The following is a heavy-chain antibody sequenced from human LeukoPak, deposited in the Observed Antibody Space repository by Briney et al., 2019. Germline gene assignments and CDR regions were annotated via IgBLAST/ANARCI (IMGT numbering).Heavy chain of an antibody. D-gene: IGHD6-13*01. J-gene: IGHJ1*01. CDR2: ISAYSGNT. CDR3: ARVGLSSTLIHH. V-gene: IGHV1-18*01. Sequence: ASVKVSCKASGYTFTNYGISWVRQAPGQGLEWMGWISAYSGNTKYTDKLQGRVTMTKDSSTSTAYMELRSLRSDDTAVYYCARVGLSSTLIHHWGQGTLVTASS. CDR1: GYTFTNYG.